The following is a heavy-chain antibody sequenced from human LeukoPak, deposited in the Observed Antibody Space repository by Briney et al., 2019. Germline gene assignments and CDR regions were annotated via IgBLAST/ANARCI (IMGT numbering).Heavy chain of an antibody. V-gene: IGHV4-59*01. CDR1: GGSISSYY. J-gene: IGHJ6*03. CDR3: ARDSVDTAMVTGYYYYYYMDV. D-gene: IGHD5-18*01. Sequence: SETLSLTCTVSGGSISSYYWSWIRQPPGKGLEWIGYIYYSGSTNYNPSLKSRVTMSVDTSKNQFSLKLSSVTAADTAVYYCARDSVDTAMVTGYYYYYYMDVWGKGTTVTVSS. CDR2: IYYSGST.